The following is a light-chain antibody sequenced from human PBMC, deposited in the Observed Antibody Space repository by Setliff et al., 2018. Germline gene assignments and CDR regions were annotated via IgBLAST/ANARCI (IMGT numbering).Light chain of an antibody. CDR2: EVS. J-gene: IGLJ1*01. CDR3: SSYAGSNNYV. V-gene: IGLV2-8*01. Sequence: ALTQPPSASGSPGQSVTISCTGTSSDVGGYNYVSWYQQHPGKAPKLMIYEVSKRPSWVPDRFSGSKSGNTASLTVSGLQAEDEADYYCSSYAGSNNYVFGTGTKV. CDR1: SSDVGGYNY.